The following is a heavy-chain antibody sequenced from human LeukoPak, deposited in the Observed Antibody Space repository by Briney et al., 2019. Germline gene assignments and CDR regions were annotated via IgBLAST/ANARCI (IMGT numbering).Heavy chain of an antibody. Sequence: SQTLSLTCAVSGGSISSGGYSWRWIRQPPGKGLEWIGYIYHSGSTYYNPSLKSRVTISVDRSKNQFSLKLSSVTAADTAVYYCARGYYYDSSGYYDYWGQGTLVTVSS. D-gene: IGHD3-22*01. J-gene: IGHJ4*02. CDR1: GGSISSGGYS. CDR2: IYHSGST. V-gene: IGHV4-30-2*01. CDR3: ARGYYYDSSGYYDY.